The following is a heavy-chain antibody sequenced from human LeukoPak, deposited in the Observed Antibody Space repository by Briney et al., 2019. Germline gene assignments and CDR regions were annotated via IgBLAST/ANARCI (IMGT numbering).Heavy chain of an antibody. CDR2: IYYSGST. CDR1: GGSISSSSYY. D-gene: IGHD3-10*01. J-gene: IGHJ4*02. CDR3: ARLKRITMVRGVIIKEYYFDY. V-gene: IGHV4-39*07. Sequence: SETLSLTCTVSGGSISSSSYYWGWIRQPPGKGLEWIGSIYYSGSTYYNPSLKSRVAISVDTSKNQFSLKLSSVTAADTAVYYCARLKRITMVRGVIIKEYYFDYWGQGTLVTVSS.